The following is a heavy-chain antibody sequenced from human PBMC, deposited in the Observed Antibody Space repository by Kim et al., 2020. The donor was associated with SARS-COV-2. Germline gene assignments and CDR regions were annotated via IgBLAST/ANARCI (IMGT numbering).Heavy chain of an antibody. CDR3: GASSAIQYFQH. Sequence: SETLSLTCTVSGGSISSGGYYWSWIRQHPGKGLEWIGYIYYSGSTYYNPSLKSRVTISVDTSKNQFSLKLSSVTAADTAVYYCGASSAIQYFQHWGQGTLVTVSS. CDR1: GGSISSGGYY. V-gene: IGHV4-31*03. CDR2: IYYSGST. D-gene: IGHD3-22*01. J-gene: IGHJ1*01.